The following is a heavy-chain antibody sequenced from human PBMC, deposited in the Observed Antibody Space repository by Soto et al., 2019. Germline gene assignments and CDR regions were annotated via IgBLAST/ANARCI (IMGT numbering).Heavy chain of an antibody. J-gene: IGHJ5*02. Sequence: QVQLVQSGTEVKTPGASVKISCTTSGYTFNLFYIHWVRQAPGQGFEWMGRLDPRDGTTTYAQKFQGRVTLTKDTSTRTVYMDLSSLRSDDTAVYYCGRGYGTIDTCDGWFDPWGQGTLVTVSS. V-gene: IGHV1-46*02. CDR3: GRGYGTIDTCDGWFDP. CDR1: GYTFNLFY. D-gene: IGHD2-8*01. CDR2: LDPRDGTT.